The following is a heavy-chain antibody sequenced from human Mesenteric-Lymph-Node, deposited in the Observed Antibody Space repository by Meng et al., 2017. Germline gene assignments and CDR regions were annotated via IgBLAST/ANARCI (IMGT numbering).Heavy chain of an antibody. D-gene: IGHD3-10*01. CDR2: IKQDGSEK. CDR1: GFTFSSYW. Sequence: GGSLRLSCAASGFTFSSYWMSWVRQAPGKGLEWVANIKQDGSEKYYVDSVKGRFTISRDNAKNSLYLQMNSLRAEDTAVYYCANAWFGELFDYWGQGTLVTVSS. CDR3: ANAWFGELFDY. V-gene: IGHV3-7*01. J-gene: IGHJ4*02.